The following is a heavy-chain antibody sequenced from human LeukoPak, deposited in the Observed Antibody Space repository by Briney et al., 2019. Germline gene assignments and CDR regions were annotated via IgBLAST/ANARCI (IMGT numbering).Heavy chain of an antibody. D-gene: IGHD5-18*01. CDR3: ARIGYSYGYFDF. V-gene: IGHV5-51*01. CDR2: IYPSDSDT. CDR1: GYSFTSYW. J-gene: IGHJ4*02. Sequence: GESLKISCKGSGYSFTSYWIGWVRQMPGKGLELIWIIYPSDSDTTYSPSFQGQVTISADKSISTAYLQWSSLKASDTAMFYCARIGYSYGYFDFWGQGTLVTVSS.